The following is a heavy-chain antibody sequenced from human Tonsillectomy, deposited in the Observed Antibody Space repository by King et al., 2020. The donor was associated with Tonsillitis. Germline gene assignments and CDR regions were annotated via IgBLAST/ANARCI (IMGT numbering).Heavy chain of an antibody. V-gene: IGHV3-11*01. CDR1: GFTFSDYY. D-gene: IGHD6-19*01. Sequence: VQLVQSGGGLVNPGGSLRLSCAASGFTFSDYYMSWIRQAPGKGLEWVSYISSSGSTIYYADSVKGRFTISRDNAKNSLYLQMNSLRAEDTAVYYCARGFRVAVAGTRSRWFDPWGQGTLVTVSS. CDR2: ISSSGSTI. CDR3: ARGFRVAVAGTRSRWFDP. J-gene: IGHJ5*02.